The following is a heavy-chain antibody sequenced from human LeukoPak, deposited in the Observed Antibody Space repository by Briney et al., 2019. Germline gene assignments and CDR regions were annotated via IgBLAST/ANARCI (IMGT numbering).Heavy chain of an antibody. D-gene: IGHD5-24*01. CDR2: INHSGST. Sequence: SETLSLTCAVYGGSFSGYYWSWIRQPPGKGLEWIGEINHSGSTNYNPSLKSRVTISVDTSKNQFSLKLSSVTAADTAVYYCARSRDGYNCLCFDDWGQGTLVSVSS. V-gene: IGHV4-34*01. CDR1: GGSFSGYY. J-gene: IGHJ4*02. CDR3: ARSRDGYNCLCFDD.